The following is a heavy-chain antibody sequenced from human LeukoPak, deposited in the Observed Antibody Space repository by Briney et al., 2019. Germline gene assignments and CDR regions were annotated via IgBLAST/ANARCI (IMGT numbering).Heavy chain of an antibody. V-gene: IGHV4-59*08. Sequence: SETLSLTCTVSGGSISSYYWSWIRQPPGKGLEWIRYIYYSGSTNYNPSLKSRVTISVDTSKNQFSLKLSSVTAADTAVYYCARHNSSGWYWPYYFDYWGQGTLVTVSS. CDR1: GGSISSYY. D-gene: IGHD6-19*01. CDR3: ARHNSSGWYWPYYFDY. CDR2: IYYSGST. J-gene: IGHJ4*02.